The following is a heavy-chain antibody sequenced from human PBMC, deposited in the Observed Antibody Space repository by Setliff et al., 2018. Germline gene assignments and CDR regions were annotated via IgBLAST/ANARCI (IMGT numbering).Heavy chain of an antibody. J-gene: IGHJ5*02. D-gene: IGHD5-12*01. Sequence: PRESLKISCKGSGYSFTSHWIGWVRQMPGKGLELMGIIYPRDSDTRYSPSFQGQVTISADKSITTAYLQWSRLKVSDSGIYYCARGRRDGYKAGFDPWGQGTLVTVSS. CDR3: ARGRRDGYKAGFDP. CDR2: IYPRDSDT. CDR1: GYSFTSHW. V-gene: IGHV5-51*01.